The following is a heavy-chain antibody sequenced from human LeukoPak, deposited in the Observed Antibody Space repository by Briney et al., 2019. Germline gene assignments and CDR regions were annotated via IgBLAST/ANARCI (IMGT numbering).Heavy chain of an antibody. D-gene: IGHD2/OR15-2a*01. CDR3: AKDIVTGVPDY. Sequence: GGSLRLSCAASGFTFSSYSMNWVRQAPGKGLEWVSSISSSSSYIYYADPVKGRFTISRDNAKNSLYLQMNSLRAEDTAVYYCAKDIVTGVPDYWGQGTLVTVSS. CDR2: ISSSSSYI. V-gene: IGHV3-21*01. CDR1: GFTFSSYS. J-gene: IGHJ4*02.